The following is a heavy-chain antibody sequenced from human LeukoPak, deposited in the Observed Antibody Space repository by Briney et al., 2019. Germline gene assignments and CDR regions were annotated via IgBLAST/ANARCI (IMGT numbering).Heavy chain of an antibody. CDR1: GFTFSNAW. J-gene: IGHJ4*01. CDR3: IADLPAAAAYAFDY. V-gene: IGHV3-15*01. Sequence: GGSLRLSCAASGFTFSNAWMSWVRQAPGKGLEWVGRIKSNINGGTTDYAAPVKGRFTISRDDSKSTLYLQMNSLKTEDTAVYYCIADLPAAAAYAFDYWGQGTLVTVSS. D-gene: IGHD6-13*01. CDR2: IKSNINGGTT.